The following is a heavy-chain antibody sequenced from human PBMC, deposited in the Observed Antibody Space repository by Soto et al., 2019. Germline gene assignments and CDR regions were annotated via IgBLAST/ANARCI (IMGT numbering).Heavy chain of an antibody. V-gene: IGHV3-30-3*01. J-gene: IGHJ4*02. D-gene: IGHD1-26*01. CDR3: ASAMVGATTSFDY. CDR1: GFTFSSYA. Sequence: PGGSLRLSCAASGFTFSSYAMHWVRQAPGKGLEWVAVISYDGGNKYYADSVKGRFTISRDNSKNTLYLQMNSLRAEDTAVYYCASAMVGATTSFDYWGQGTLVTVSS. CDR2: ISYDGGNK.